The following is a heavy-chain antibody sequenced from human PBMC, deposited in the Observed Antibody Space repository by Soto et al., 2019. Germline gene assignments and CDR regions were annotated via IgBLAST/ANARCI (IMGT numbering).Heavy chain of an antibody. Sequence: GASVKVSCKASGYTFTSYDINWVRQDTGQGLEWMGWMNPNSGNTGYAQKFQGRVTMTRNTSISTAYMELSSLRSEDTAVYYCASRGRYCSGGSCYYAFDIWGQGTMVTVSS. CDR3: ASRGRYCSGGSCYYAFDI. D-gene: IGHD2-15*01. J-gene: IGHJ3*02. V-gene: IGHV1-8*01. CDR1: GYTFTSYD. CDR2: MNPNSGNT.